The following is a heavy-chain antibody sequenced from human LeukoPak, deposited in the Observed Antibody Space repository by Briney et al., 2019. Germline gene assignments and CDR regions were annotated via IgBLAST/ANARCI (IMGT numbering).Heavy chain of an antibody. J-gene: IGHJ4*02. D-gene: IGHD3-10*01. CDR2: IYSGGST. CDR3: ASGWFGELTLGY. Sequence: PGGSLRLSCAASGFTVSSNYMSWVPQAPGKGLEWVSVIYSGGSTYYADSVKGRFTISRDNSKNTLYLQMNSLRAEDTAVYYCASGWFGELTLGYWGQGTLVTVSS. V-gene: IGHV3-66*01. CDR1: GFTVSSNY.